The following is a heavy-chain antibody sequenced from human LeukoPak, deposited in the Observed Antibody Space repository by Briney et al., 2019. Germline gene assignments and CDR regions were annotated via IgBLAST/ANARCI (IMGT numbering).Heavy chain of an antibody. CDR3: ARQAIAARIFDY. D-gene: IGHD6-6*01. CDR2: IYYSGST. CDR1: GGSISSSSYY. Sequence: PSETLSLTCTASGGSISSSSYYWGWIRQPPGKGLEWIGSIYYSGSTYYNPSLKSRVTISVDTSKNQFSLKLSSVTAADTAVYYCARQAIAARIFDYWGQGTLVTVSS. J-gene: IGHJ4*02. V-gene: IGHV4-39*01.